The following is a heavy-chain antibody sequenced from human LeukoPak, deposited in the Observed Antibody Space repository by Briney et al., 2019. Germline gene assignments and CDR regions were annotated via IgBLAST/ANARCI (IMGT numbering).Heavy chain of an antibody. CDR3: AREGYDILTGYFVIDY. D-gene: IGHD3-9*01. Sequence: GASVKVSCKASGYIFTSYGISWVRQAPGQGLEWMGWISAYNGNTNYAQKLQGRVTMTTDTSTSTAYMELRSLRSDDTAVYYCAREGYDILTGYFVIDYWGQGTLVTVSS. J-gene: IGHJ4*02. CDR2: ISAYNGNT. V-gene: IGHV1-18*01. CDR1: GYIFTSYG.